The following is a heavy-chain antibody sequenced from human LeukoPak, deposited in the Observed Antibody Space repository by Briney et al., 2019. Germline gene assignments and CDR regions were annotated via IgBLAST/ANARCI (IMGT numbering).Heavy chain of an antibody. CDR3: ARGERLLWFGEFESRQYFQH. CDR2: IIPIFGTA. J-gene: IGHJ1*01. D-gene: IGHD3-10*01. Sequence: ASVKVSCKASGGTFSSYAISWVRQAPGQGLEWMGGIIPIFGTANYAQKFQGRVTITADKSTSTAYMELSSLRSEDTAVYYCARGERLLWFGEFESRQYFQHWGQDTLVTVSS. V-gene: IGHV1-69*06. CDR1: GGTFSSYA.